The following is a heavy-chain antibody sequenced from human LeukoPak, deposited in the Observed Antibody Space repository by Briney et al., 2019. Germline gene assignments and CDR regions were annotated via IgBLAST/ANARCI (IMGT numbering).Heavy chain of an antibody. V-gene: IGHV4-34*01. CDR3: ARGGYSSGFCGMSKLCPYYFDY. CDR2: INHSGST. D-gene: IGHD2-15*01. Sequence: SETLSLTCTVSGGSISSYYWSWIRQPPGKGLEWIGEINHSGSTNYNPSLKSRVTISVDTSKNQFSLKLSSVTAADTAVYYCARGGYSSGFCGMSKLCPYYFDYWGQGTLVTVSS. CDR1: GGSISSYY. J-gene: IGHJ4*02.